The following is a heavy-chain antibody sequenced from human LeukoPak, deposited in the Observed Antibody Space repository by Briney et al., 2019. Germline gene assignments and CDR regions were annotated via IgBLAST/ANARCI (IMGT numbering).Heavy chain of an antibody. CDR1: GLTFSTYW. CDR2: IKQDGSEK. J-gene: IGHJ4*02. CDR3: SRITTNGYFEY. Sequence: GGSLRLSCAASGLTFSTYWMTWVRQAPGKGLEWVANIKQDGSEKNYVDSVKGRFTISRDNAKNSLYLQMNSLRAEDTAVYFCSRITTNGYFEYWGQGALVTVSS. D-gene: IGHD1-1*01. V-gene: IGHV3-7*01.